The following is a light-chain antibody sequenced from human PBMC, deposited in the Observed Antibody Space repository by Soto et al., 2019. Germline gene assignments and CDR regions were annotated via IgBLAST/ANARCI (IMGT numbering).Light chain of an antibody. CDR3: CSYAGSDTYVV. CDR1: SSDVGGYNY. CDR2: DVS. J-gene: IGLJ2*01. Sequence: QSALTQPRSVSGSPGQSVTISCTGTSSDVGGYNYVSWYQQHPGKAPKLMIYDVSKRPSGVPDRFSGSKSGNTASLTISGLQAEDEAEYYCCSYAGSDTYVVFGGGTKVTVL. V-gene: IGLV2-11*01.